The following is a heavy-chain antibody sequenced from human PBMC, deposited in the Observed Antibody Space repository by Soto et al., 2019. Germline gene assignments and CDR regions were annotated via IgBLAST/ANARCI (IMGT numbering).Heavy chain of an antibody. D-gene: IGHD4-17*01. V-gene: IGHV3-23*01. CDR1: DFTFTNYA. Sequence: SLRLSCAASDFTFTNYAMTWVRQAPGKGLEWVSAISGSGGSTYYADSVKGRFTISRDNSENTLYLHMNSLRADDTAVYYCAKDGPGPTVTTRGTCFDYWGQGTLVTVSS. CDR3: AKDGPGPTVTTRGTCFDY. J-gene: IGHJ4*02. CDR2: ISGSGGST.